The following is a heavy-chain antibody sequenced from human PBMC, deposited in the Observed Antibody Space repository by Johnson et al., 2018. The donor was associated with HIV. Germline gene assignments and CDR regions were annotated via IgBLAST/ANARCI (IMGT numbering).Heavy chain of an antibody. CDR2: ISWNSGSI. V-gene: IGHV3-9*01. Sequence: VQLVESGGGLVQPGRSLRLSCAASGFTFDDYAMHWVRQAPGKGLEWVSGISWNSGSIGYADSVQGRFTISRDNAKNSLYLQMNSLRAEDTALYYCAKVWAVAGRGTHDAFDIWGQGTMVTVSS. CDR3: AKVWAVAGRGTHDAFDI. J-gene: IGHJ3*02. D-gene: IGHD6-19*01. CDR1: GFTFDDYA.